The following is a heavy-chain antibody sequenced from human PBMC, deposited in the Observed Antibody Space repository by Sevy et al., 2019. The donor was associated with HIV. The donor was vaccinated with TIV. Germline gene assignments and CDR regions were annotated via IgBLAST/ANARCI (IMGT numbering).Heavy chain of an antibody. V-gene: IGHV3-30*18. CDR1: GFTFSSYG. D-gene: IGHD3-16*01. CDR3: AKGRLRLGGGY. CDR2: ISNDGSNK. J-gene: IGHJ4*02. Sequence: GGSLRLSCAASGFTFSSYGMHWVRQAPGKGLEWVAVISNDGSNKYYADSVKGRFTISRDNSKNTLYLQMNSLRAEDTDVYYCAKGRLRLGGGYWGQGTLVTVSS.